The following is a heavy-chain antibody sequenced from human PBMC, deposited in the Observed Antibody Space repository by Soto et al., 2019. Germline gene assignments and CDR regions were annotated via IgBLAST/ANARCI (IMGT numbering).Heavy chain of an antibody. D-gene: IGHD3-22*01. CDR1: GFTFSSYG. CDR2: ISYDGSNK. V-gene: IGHV3-30*18. J-gene: IGHJ4*02. Sequence: GGSLRLSCAASGFTFSSYGMHWVRQAPGKGLEWVAVISYDGSNKYYADSVKGRFTISRDNSKNTLYLQMNSLRAEDTAVYYCAKVYDSSGYYQHPNEYYFDYWGQGTLVTVSS. CDR3: AKVYDSSGYYQHPNEYYFDY.